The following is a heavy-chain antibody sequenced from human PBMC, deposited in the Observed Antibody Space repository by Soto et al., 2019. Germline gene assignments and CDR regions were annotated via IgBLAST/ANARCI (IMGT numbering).Heavy chain of an antibody. Sequence: EVQLLESGGGLVQPGGSLRLSCAASGFTFSSYAMSWVRQAPGKGLEWGSAISGSGGSTYYADSVKGRFTISRDNYKNTRYLQMNSLRAEDTAVYYCAKKVGALAAAGAIDYWGQGTLVTVSS. CDR3: AKKVGALAAAGAIDY. J-gene: IGHJ4*02. V-gene: IGHV3-23*01. CDR1: GFTFSSYA. D-gene: IGHD6-13*01. CDR2: ISGSGGST.